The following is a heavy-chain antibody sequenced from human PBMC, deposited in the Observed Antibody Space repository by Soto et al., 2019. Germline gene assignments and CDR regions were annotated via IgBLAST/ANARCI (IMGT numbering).Heavy chain of an antibody. J-gene: IGHJ6*02. D-gene: IGHD3-22*01. CDR2: ISAYDGNT. CDR1: GYRFTSYG. CDR3: ARGGYYDSSGSRNYYYYGMNV. Sequence: QAQLVQSGAEVKSPGASVKVSCRASGYRFTSYGINWVRQAPGQGLEWLGWISAYDGNTNYAQILQGRVSMTTDTSANTAYMELRSLGADDTAMYYCARGGYYDSSGSRNYYYYGMNVWGQGTTVTVSS. V-gene: IGHV1-18*01.